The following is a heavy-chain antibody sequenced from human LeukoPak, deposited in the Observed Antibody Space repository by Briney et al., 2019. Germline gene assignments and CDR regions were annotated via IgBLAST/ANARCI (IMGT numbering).Heavy chain of an antibody. Sequence: KPGGSLRLSCAASRFTFSDYYMSWIRQAPGKGLEWVAYISPGGTMYYADSVKGRFTISRDNAKNSLFLQMNSLRAEDTAVYYCPATLLDYWGQGTLVTVSS. CDR1: RFTFSDYY. D-gene: IGHD1-26*01. V-gene: IGHV3-11*04. J-gene: IGHJ4*02. CDR2: ISPGGTM. CDR3: PATLLDY.